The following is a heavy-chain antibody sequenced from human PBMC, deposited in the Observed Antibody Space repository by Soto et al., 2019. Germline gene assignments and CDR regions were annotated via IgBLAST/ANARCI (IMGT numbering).Heavy chain of an antibody. CDR3: TRDRTPTYDYIWGSYRSDAFDI. V-gene: IGHV3-49*03. CDR1: GFTFGDYA. J-gene: IGHJ3*02. Sequence: GGSLRLSCTASGFTFGDYAMSWFRQAPGKGLEWVGFIRSKAYGGTTEYAASVKGRSTISRDDSKSIAYLKMNSLKTEDTAVYYCTRDRTPTYDYIWGSYRSDAFDIWGQGTMVTVSS. D-gene: IGHD3-16*02. CDR2: IRSKAYGGTT.